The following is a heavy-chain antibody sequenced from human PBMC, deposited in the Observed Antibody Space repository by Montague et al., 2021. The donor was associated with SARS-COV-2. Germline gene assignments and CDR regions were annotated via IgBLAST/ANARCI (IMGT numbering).Heavy chain of an antibody. D-gene: IGHD2-21*01. CDR2: IYHSGTT. Sequence: SETPSLTCIVSGGSINSFYWSWIRQPPGKGLEWIGYIYHSGTTHYSPSLKSRVAISLDTSKNQFSLTLNSVTAADTAVYYCARPSMVSRNYYYYGIDVWGQGTTVTVSS. CDR1: GGSINSFY. V-gene: IGHV4-59*01. CDR3: ARPSMVSRNYYYYGIDV. J-gene: IGHJ6*02.